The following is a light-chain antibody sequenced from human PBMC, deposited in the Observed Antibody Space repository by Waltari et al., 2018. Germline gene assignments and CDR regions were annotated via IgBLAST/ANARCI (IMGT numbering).Light chain of an antibody. Sequence: EIVMTQSPATLSVSRGERATLSCRASQSVSSNLAWYQQKPGLAPRLLIYGSSTRATGIPARFSGSESGTEFTLTISSLQSEDFAVYYCQQYNNWPLTFGGGTKVEIK. CDR3: QQYNNWPLT. CDR2: GSS. J-gene: IGKJ4*01. V-gene: IGKV3-15*01. CDR1: QSVSSN.